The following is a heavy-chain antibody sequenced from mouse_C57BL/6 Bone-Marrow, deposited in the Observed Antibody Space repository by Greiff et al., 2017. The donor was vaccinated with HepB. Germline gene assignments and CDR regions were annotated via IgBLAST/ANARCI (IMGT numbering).Heavy chain of an antibody. CDR1: GYAFTNYL. V-gene: IGHV1-54*01. CDR2: INPGSGGT. D-gene: IGHD1-1*01. CDR3: ARYYYGSSYWYFDV. J-gene: IGHJ1*03. Sequence: QVQLKQSGAELVRPGTSVKVSCKASGYAFTNYLIEWVKQRPGQGLEWIGVINPGSGGTNYNEKFKGKATLTADKSSSTAYMQLSSLTSEDSAVYFCARYYYGSSYWYFDVWGTGTTVTVSS.